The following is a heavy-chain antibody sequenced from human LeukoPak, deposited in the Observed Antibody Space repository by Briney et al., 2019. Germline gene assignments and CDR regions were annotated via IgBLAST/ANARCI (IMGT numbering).Heavy chain of an antibody. CDR3: ARGYSYGTEDY. D-gene: IGHD5-18*01. V-gene: IGHV1-2*02. CDR1: GYTFTGYY. Sequence: ASVKVSCKASGYTFTGYYMHWVRQAPGQGLEWMGWINPNSGGTDHAQKFQGRVTMTRDTSISTAYMELSRLRSDDTAVYYCARGYSYGTEDYWGQGTLVTVSS. CDR2: INPNSGGT. J-gene: IGHJ4*02.